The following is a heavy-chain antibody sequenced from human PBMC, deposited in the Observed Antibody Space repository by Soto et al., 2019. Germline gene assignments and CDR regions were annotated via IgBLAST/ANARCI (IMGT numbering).Heavy chain of an antibody. J-gene: IGHJ4*02. CDR2: IYHSGST. V-gene: IGHV4-4*02. CDR3: ATSSSPGGGFDY. CDR1: GGSISSSNW. Sequence: SETLSLTCAVSGGSISSSNWWSWVRQPPGKGLEWIGEIYHSGSTNYNPSLKSRVTISVDKSKNQLSLKLSSVTAADTAVYYCATSSSPGGGFDYWGQGTLVTVSS. D-gene: IGHD6-6*01.